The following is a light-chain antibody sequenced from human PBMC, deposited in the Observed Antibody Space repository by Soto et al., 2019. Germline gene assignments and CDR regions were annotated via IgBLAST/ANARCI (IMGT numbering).Light chain of an antibody. CDR1: SSDVGTYNL. V-gene: IGLV2-23*03. CDR2: EGG. J-gene: IGLJ1*01. Sequence: QSALTQPASVSGSPGQSITISCTGTSSDVGTYNLVSWYQQHPGKAPKPMIYEGGKRPSGISNRFSGSRSGNTASLTISGLHGEDEADYYCCSYAGRNTFVFGTGTKVTVL. CDR3: CSYAGRNTFV.